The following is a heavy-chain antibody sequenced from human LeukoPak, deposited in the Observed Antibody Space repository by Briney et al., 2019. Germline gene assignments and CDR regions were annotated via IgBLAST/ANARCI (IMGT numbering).Heavy chain of an antibody. CDR1: GFTFNSYS. Sequence: GGSLRLSCAASGFTFNSYSMNWVRQAPGKGLEWVSAISRSSSYIFYADSVKGRFTITRDNAKNSLFLQMNSLRAEDTAVYYCTRGRACTNGVCYTEYMDVWGKGTTVTVSS. CDR3: TRGRACTNGVCYTEYMDV. D-gene: IGHD2-8*01. J-gene: IGHJ6*03. V-gene: IGHV3-21*01. CDR2: ISRSSSYI.